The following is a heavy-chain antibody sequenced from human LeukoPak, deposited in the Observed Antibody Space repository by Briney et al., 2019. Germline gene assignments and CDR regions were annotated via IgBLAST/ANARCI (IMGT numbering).Heavy chain of an antibody. CDR3: ARGGSDSSGYQYGENWFDP. V-gene: IGHV4-39*07. CDR2: IYYSGST. Sequence: SETLSLTCTVSSGSISSSSYYWGWIRQPPGKGLEWIGSIYYSGSTYYNPSLKSRVTISVDTSKNQFSLKLSSVTAADTAVYYCARGGSDSSGYQYGENWFDPWGQGTLVTVSS. CDR1: SGSISSSSYY. D-gene: IGHD3-22*01. J-gene: IGHJ5*02.